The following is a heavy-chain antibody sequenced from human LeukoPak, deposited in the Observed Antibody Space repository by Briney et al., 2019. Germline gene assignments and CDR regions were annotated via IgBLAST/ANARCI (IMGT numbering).Heavy chain of an antibody. CDR1: GFTFSIYW. V-gene: IGHV3-7*01. CDR3: ARWDAYCSGGRCYSGDFAFDI. D-gene: IGHD2-15*01. J-gene: IGHJ3*02. CDR2: MKGDGSVK. Sequence: GSLGLSCAASGFTFSIYWMSWVRQAPGKGLEWVASMKGDGSVKHFLDSVEGRFTISRDNAKNSLYLQMNSLRAEDTAVYYCARWDAYCSGGRCYSGDFAFDIWGQGTMVTVSS.